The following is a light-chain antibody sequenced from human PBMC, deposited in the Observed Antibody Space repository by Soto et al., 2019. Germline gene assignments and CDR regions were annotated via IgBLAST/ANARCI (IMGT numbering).Light chain of an antibody. CDR3: QQYKSYWT. Sequence: DIQMTQSPATLSASVGDSVTITCRASQSISNWLAWYQLKPGKAPKLLIHEASNLQSGVPSTFSGSGSGTDLTLTITSLQREDFATYYCQQYKSYWTFGQGNRVELK. CDR1: QSISNW. V-gene: IGKV1-5*03. J-gene: IGKJ2*01. CDR2: EAS.